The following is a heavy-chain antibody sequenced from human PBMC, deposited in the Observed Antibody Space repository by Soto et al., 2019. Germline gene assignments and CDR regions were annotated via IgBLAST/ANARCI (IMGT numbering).Heavy chain of an antibody. Sequence: QVQLVESGGGVVQPGRSLRLSCAASGFTFSSYAMHWVRHAPGKGLEWVAVISYDGSNKYYADSVKGRFTISRDNSKNTLYLQMNSLRAEDTAVYYCAKDEQLVLDYWGQGTLVTVSS. J-gene: IGHJ4*02. CDR2: ISYDGSNK. CDR3: AKDEQLVLDY. CDR1: GFTFSSYA. D-gene: IGHD6-13*01. V-gene: IGHV3-30-3*01.